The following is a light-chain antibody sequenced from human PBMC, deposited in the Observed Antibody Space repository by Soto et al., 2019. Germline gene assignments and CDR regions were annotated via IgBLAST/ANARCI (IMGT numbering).Light chain of an antibody. CDR3: QQYGSSGT. V-gene: IGKV3-20*01. CDR1: QSVSNNY. J-gene: IGKJ1*01. CDR2: GAS. Sequence: MTPSPDSLPVSLDERATINCKSSQSVSNNYLAWYQQKPGQAPRLLIYGASNRATGIPDRFSGSGSGTDFTLTISRLEPEDFAVYYCQQYGSSGTFGQGTKVDIK.